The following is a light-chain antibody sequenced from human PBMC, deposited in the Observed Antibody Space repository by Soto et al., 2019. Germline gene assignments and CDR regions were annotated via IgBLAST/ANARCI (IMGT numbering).Light chain of an antibody. CDR2: SNN. CDR1: SSNIGDNT. V-gene: IGLV1-44*01. J-gene: IGLJ3*02. CDR3: AAWDDSLFWV. Sequence: QSVLTQPPSAAGTPGHRVTISCSGGSSNIGDNTVNWYQQLPGTAPKLLIYSNNQRPSGVPDRFSGSKSGTSASLAIGGLQSEDEADYYCAAWDDSLFWVFGGGTKLTVL.